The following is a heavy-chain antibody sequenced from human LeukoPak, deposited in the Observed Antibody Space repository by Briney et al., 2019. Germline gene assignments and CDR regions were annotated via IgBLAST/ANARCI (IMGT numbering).Heavy chain of an antibody. CDR3: ARGYCNGGSCYSFYY. CDR2: INPSGGTT. D-gene: IGHD2-15*01. Sequence: WASVKVSCRASGYTFISFYIHWVRQAPGQGLEWMGVINPSGGTTLYAQKFQGRVTMTRDTSTSTVYMELSSLRSEDTAVYYCARGYCNGGSCYSFYYWGQGTLVTVSS. CDR1: GYTFISFY. J-gene: IGHJ4*02. V-gene: IGHV1-46*01.